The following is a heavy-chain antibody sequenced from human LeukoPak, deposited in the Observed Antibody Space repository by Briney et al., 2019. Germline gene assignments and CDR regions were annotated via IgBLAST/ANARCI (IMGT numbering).Heavy chain of an antibody. Sequence: SETLSLTCAVYGGSFSGYYWSWIRQPPGKGLEWIGEINHSGSTDYNPSLKSRVTTSVDTSKNQFSLKLSSVTAADTAVYYCARVINQVDYWGQGTLVTVSS. CDR2: INHSGST. D-gene: IGHD3-16*01. V-gene: IGHV4-34*01. J-gene: IGHJ4*02. CDR3: ARVINQVDY. CDR1: GGSFSGYY.